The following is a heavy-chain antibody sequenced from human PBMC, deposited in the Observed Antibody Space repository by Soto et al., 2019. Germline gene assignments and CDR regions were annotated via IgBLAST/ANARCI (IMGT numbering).Heavy chain of an antibody. CDR2: IYRTGST. V-gene: IGHV4-4*02. Sequence: PSETLSLTCAVSGGSISDSAWWTWVRQPPGQGLEWIGEIYRTGSTNYNPSLKSRVTISLDKSENQFSLKVTSLTAADTAVYYCASRDPGTSVDYWGQGTLVTVSS. CDR1: GGSISDSAW. J-gene: IGHJ4*02. D-gene: IGHD1-7*01. CDR3: ASRDPGTSVDY.